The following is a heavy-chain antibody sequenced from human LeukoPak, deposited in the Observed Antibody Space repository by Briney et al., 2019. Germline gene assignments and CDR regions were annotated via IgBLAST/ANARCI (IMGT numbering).Heavy chain of an antibody. CDR1: GFTVSSNY. CDR3: ARDAEKDYDSSGYVDY. J-gene: IGHJ4*02. CDR2: IYSGGST. D-gene: IGHD3-22*01. V-gene: IGHV3-53*01. Sequence: GGSLRLSCAASGFTVSSNYMSWVRQAPGKGLEWVSVIYSGGSTYYADSVKGRFTISKDNSKNTVFLQMNSLRAEDTAVYYCARDAEKDYDSSGYVDYWGQGTLVTVSS.